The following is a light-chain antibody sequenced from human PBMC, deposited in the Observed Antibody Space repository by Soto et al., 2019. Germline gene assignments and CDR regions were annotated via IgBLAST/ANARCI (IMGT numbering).Light chain of an antibody. CDR3: QQYNNWPPEWT. Sequence: ESVLTQSPGTLSLSPGESATLSYSAIQSVSSNLAWYQQKPGQAPRLLIYGASTRATGIPARFSGSGSGTEFTLTISSLQSEDFAVYYCQQYNNWPPEWTFGQGTKVDIK. J-gene: IGKJ1*01. CDR2: GAS. CDR1: QSVSSN. V-gene: IGKV3-15*01.